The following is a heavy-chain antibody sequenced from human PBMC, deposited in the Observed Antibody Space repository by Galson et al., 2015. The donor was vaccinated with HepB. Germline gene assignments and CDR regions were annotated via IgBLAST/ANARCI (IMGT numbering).Heavy chain of an antibody. CDR2: INGDGSST. Sequence: SLRLSCAASGFTFSSYSMHWVRQAPGKGLVWVSRINGDGSSTSYADSVKGRFTISRDNAKNTLYLQMNSLRAEDTAVYYCARERTIVGGVSDIWGQGTMVTVSS. CDR3: ARERTIVGGVSDI. D-gene: IGHD1-26*01. CDR1: GFTFSSYS. V-gene: IGHV3-74*01. J-gene: IGHJ3*02.